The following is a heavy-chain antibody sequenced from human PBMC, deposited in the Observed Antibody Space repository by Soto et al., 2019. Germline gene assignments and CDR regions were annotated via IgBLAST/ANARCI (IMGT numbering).Heavy chain of an antibody. D-gene: IGHD4-17*01. Sequence: QVQLVQSGAEVKKPGASVQVSCKASGYTFTSYDINWVRQATGQGLEWMGWMNPNSGNTGYAQKFQGRVTMTRNTSISTAYMELSSLRSEDTAVYWARTLYGDNVDYWGQGTLVTVSS. V-gene: IGHV1-8*01. CDR3: RTLYGDNVDY. J-gene: IGHJ4*02. CDR1: GYTFTSYD. CDR2: MNPNSGNT.